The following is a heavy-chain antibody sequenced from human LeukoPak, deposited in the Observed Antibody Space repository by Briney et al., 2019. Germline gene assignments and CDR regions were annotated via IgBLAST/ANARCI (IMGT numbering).Heavy chain of an antibody. J-gene: IGHJ6*02. V-gene: IGHV3-74*01. CDR1: GFTFTTYW. CDR3: ARDAVDTANAV. CDR2: INSDGSIT. D-gene: IGHD5-18*01. Sequence: GGSLRLSCAASGFTFTTYWTHWVRQAPGKGLVWVSHINSDGSITSYADSVKGRFTISRDNAKNTLYLQMNSLRAEDTAVYYCARDAVDTANAVWGQGTTVTVSS.